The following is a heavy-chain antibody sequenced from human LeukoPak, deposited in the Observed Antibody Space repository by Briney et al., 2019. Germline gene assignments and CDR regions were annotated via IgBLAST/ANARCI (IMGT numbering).Heavy chain of an antibody. D-gene: IGHD3-22*01. J-gene: IGHJ3*02. V-gene: IGHV4-61*05. Sequence: PSETLSLTCTVSGGSISSSSYYWSWIRQPPGKGLEWIGHAYYSGITNYIPSLKSRVTISLDTSKNQFSLKVISMTAADTAVYYCTKSDGSGLIRICGRGTTVTVSS. CDR1: GGSISSSSYY. CDR3: TKSDGSGLIRI. CDR2: AYYSGIT.